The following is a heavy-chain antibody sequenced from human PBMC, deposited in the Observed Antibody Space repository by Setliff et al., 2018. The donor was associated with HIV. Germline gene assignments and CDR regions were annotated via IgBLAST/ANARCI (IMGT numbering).Heavy chain of an antibody. CDR3: AREGWSDHYYYYMDV. CDR2: IFSSGTT. Sequence: ETLSLTCTVSGGSLSGDYWNWIRQPAGKGLEWIGRIFSSGTTNYNPSLQSRITMSVDTSKNQFSLKLNSVTAADTAVYYCAREGWSDHYYYYMDVWDKGTTVTVSS. CDR1: GGSLSGDY. J-gene: IGHJ6*03. D-gene: IGHD2-15*01. V-gene: IGHV4-4*07.